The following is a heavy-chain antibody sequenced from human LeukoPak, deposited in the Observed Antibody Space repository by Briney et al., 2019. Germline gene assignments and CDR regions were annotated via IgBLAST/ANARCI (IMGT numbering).Heavy chain of an antibody. J-gene: IGHJ4*02. D-gene: IGHD4-17*01. Sequence: ASLRVSCEASGYTFTSYDINWVRQATGQGLEWMGWMNPNSGNTGYAQKFQGRVTITRNTSISPAYMELSSLRSEDTAVYYCARDTVLQLWGQGTLVTVSS. CDR1: GYTFTSYD. CDR3: ARDTVLQL. V-gene: IGHV1-8*03. CDR2: MNPNSGNT.